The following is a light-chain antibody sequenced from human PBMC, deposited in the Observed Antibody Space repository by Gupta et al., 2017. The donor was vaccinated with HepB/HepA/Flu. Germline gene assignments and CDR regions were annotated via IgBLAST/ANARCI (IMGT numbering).Light chain of an antibody. Sequence: QAVLTQPPSASGTPGQRVTISCSGSSSNIGNDNAYWYQQLPGTAPKLLIYNDNQRPSRVPDRFSGSKSGTTASLAISVLRSEDEADYYCVGWDDSLSGYVFGAGTKVTVL. CDR2: NDN. V-gene: IGLV1-47*02. J-gene: IGLJ1*01. CDR1: SSNIGNDN. CDR3: VGWDDSLSGYV.